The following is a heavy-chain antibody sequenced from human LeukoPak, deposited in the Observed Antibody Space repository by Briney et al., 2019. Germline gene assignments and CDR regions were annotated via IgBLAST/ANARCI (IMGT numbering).Heavy chain of an antibody. J-gene: IGHJ3*02. CDR2: ISAYNGNT. Sequence: GASVKVSCKASGYTFTSYGISWVRQAPGQGLEWMGWISAYNGNTNYAQKFQGRVTMTRDTSTSTVYMELSSLRSEDTAVYYCAILIWTGAFDIWGQGTMVTVSS. V-gene: IGHV1-18*01. CDR1: GYTFTSYG. CDR3: AILIWTGAFDI. D-gene: IGHD3-16*01.